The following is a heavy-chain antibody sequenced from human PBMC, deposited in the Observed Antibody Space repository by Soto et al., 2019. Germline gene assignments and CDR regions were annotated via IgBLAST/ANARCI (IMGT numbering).Heavy chain of an antibody. CDR3: ARHPERIAQIGWFDP. CDR1: GFTFDDYA. D-gene: IGHD6-13*01. Sequence: SLRLSCAASGFTFDDYAMHWVRQTPGKGLEWVSGISSSSATIGYADSVKGRFTISRDNAKNSLYLQMNSLRAEDTAVYYCARHPERIAQIGWFDPWGQGTLVTVSS. J-gene: IGHJ5*02. V-gene: IGHV3-9*01. CDR2: ISSSSATI.